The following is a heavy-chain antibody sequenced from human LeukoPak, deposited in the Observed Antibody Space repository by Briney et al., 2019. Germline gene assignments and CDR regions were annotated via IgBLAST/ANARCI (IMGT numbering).Heavy chain of an antibody. D-gene: IGHD7-27*01. J-gene: IGHJ3*02. Sequence: PGGSLRLSCADSAFSFSRYSMNWVRQAPGKGLAGVSSISSSSSYIYYADSVKGRFTISRDNAKNSLYLQMNSLRAEDTALYYCVREGLDTWGGFDIWGQGTMVTVSS. CDR3: VREGLDTWGGFDI. CDR1: AFSFSRYS. V-gene: IGHV3-21*01. CDR2: ISSSSSYI.